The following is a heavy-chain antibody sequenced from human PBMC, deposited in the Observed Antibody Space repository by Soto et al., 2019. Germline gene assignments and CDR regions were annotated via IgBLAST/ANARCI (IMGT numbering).Heavy chain of an antibody. J-gene: IGHJ6*02. CDR1: GFTFSSYA. V-gene: IGHV3-30-3*01. D-gene: IGHD3-9*01. CDR3: ARDAPPYYDILTGYYPVDYYYGMDV. CDR2: ISYDGSNK. Sequence: VQLLESGGGLVRPGGSLRLSCAASGFTFSSYAMHWVRQAPGKGLEWVAVISYDGSNKYYADSVKGRFTISRDNSKNTLYLQMNSLRAEDTAVYYCARDAPPYYDILTGYYPVDYYYGMDVWGQGTTVTVSS.